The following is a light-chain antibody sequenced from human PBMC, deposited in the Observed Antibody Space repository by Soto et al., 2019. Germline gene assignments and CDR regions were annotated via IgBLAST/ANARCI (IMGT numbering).Light chain of an antibody. CDR3: QKYNSAPLT. J-gene: IGKJ4*01. CDR2: ATS. CDR1: QGIAPY. V-gene: IGKV1-27*01. Sequence: GDRVTITCRASQGIAPYLAWFQQKPGKVPKLLIYATSTLQSGVPSLFSVSGSGTDFTLTINSLQPEDVGTYYCQKYNSAPLTFGGGTKVEIK.